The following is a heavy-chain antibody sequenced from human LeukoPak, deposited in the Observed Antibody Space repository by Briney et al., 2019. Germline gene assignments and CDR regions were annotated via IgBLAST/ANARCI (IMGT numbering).Heavy chain of an antibody. V-gene: IGHV3-23*01. CDR3: AKDIQLST. Sequence: GGSLRFSCAASGFTFSVAAMTWVRQAPGKGLEWVSLIGASGESTYYADSVKGRFTISRDNSKNTLSLQMNSLRVEDTAMYFCAKDIQLSTWGLGTMVTVSS. J-gene: IGHJ3*01. D-gene: IGHD5-24*01. CDR1: GFTFSVAA. CDR2: IGASGEST.